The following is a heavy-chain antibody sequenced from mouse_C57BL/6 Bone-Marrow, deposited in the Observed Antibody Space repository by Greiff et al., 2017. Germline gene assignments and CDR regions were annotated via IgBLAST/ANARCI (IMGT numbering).Heavy chain of an antibody. CDR3: ARWGYAMDY. CDR2: LLPGSGST. Sequence: QVQLKESGAELMKPGASVKLSCKATGYTFTGYWIEWVKQRPGHGLEWIGELLPGSGSTNYNEKLKGKATFTADTSSNTAYMQLSSLTTEDSAIYYCARWGYAMDYWGQGTSVTVSS. J-gene: IGHJ4*01. V-gene: IGHV1-9*01. CDR1: GYTFTGYW.